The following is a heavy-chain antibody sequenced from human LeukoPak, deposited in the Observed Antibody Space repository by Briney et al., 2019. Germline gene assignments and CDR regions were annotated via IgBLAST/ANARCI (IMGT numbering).Heavy chain of an antibody. Sequence: PSETLSLTCTVSGGSISSYYWSWIRQPPGKGLEWIGYVYNSGSTNYNPSLKSRVTISPDTSKNQFSLRLSSVTAADTAVYYCARVTSEYNYATTNYYFYMDVWGKGTTVTVSS. D-gene: IGHD5-18*01. J-gene: IGHJ6*03. CDR2: VYNSGST. V-gene: IGHV4-59*01. CDR3: ARVTSEYNYATTNYYFYMDV. CDR1: GGSISSYY.